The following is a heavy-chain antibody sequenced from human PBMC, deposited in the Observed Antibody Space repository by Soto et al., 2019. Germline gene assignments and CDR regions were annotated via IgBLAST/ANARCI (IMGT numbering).Heavy chain of an antibody. CDR3: ARQGVVPAASGYYYYMDV. D-gene: IGHD2-2*01. V-gene: IGHV5-51*01. Sequence: GESLKISCKGSGNSFTSYWIGWVRQMPGKGLEWMGIIYPGDSDTRYSPSFQGQVTISADKSISTAYLQWSSLKASDTAMYYCARQGVVPAASGYYYYMDVWGKGTTVTVSS. CDR2: IYPGDSDT. J-gene: IGHJ6*03. CDR1: GNSFTSYW.